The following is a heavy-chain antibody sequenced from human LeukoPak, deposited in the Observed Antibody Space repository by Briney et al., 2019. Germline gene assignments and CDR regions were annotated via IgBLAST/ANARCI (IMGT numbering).Heavy chain of an antibody. V-gene: IGHV1-2*02. CDR3: ARAGDHYYGSGSYEDAFDI. CDR2: INPNSGGT. D-gene: IGHD3-10*01. CDR1: GYTFTGYY. Sequence: ASVKVSCKASGYTFTGYYMHWVRQAPGQGLEWMGWINPNSGGTNYAQKLQGRVTMTTDTSTSTAYMELRSLRSDGTAVYYCARAGDHYYGSGSYEDAFDIWGQGTMVTVSS. J-gene: IGHJ3*02.